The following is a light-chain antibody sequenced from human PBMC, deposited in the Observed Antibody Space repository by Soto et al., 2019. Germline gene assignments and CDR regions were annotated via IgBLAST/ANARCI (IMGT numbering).Light chain of an antibody. CDR3: CSYAGSSTWV. CDR2: EGS. Sequence: QSVLTQPASVSGSPGQSITISCTGTSSDVGSYNLVSWYQRHPGKAPKLMIYEGSKRPSGVSNRFSGSKSGNTASLTTSGLQAEDEADYYCCSYAGSSTWVFGGGTKLTVL. V-gene: IGLV2-23*01. J-gene: IGLJ3*02. CDR1: SSDVGSYNL.